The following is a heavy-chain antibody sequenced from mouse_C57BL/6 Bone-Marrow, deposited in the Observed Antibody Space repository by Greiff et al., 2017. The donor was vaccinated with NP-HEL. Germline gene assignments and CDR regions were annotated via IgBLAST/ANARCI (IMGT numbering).Heavy chain of an antibody. D-gene: IGHD2-10*01. CDR1: GFSLTSYG. Sequence: VQLVESGPGLVAPSQSLSISCTVSGFSLTSYGVHWVRQPPGTGLEWLVVIWSDGSTTYNLAHKSRLSISTDNSKCSVFLIMNSLQADDTAMYYCARHTAYSGYSMDYWGQGTSVTVSS. CDR3: ARHTAYSGYSMDY. V-gene: IGHV2-6-1*01. J-gene: IGHJ4*01. CDR2: IWSDGST.